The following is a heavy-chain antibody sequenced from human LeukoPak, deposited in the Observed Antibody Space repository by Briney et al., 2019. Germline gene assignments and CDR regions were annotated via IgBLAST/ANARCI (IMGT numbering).Heavy chain of an antibody. Sequence: GGSLRLACAASGFTFSSYWWEWGRQAPGKGLVWVSRINSDGRSTNYADSVNGRFTISRDTAKNTLYLQMNRLSAEDTAVYYCARVRYCDYWGQGTLVTVSS. CDR1: GFTFSSYW. CDR3: ARVRYCDY. CDR2: INSDGRST. D-gene: IGHD1-14*01. J-gene: IGHJ4*02. V-gene: IGHV3-74*01.